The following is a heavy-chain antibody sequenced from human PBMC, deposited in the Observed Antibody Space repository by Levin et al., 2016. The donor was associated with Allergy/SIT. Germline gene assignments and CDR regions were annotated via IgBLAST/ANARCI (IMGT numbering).Heavy chain of an antibody. CDR3: ARHYASGSYYKFPWDF. Sequence: GESLKISCRGSGYSFSTYWIGWVRQMPGKGLEWMGIIYPGDSETRYSPSFQGQVTISADKSISTAYLQWSSLKASDTAMYYCARHYASGSYYKFPWDFWGQGTLVTVSS. D-gene: IGHD3-10*01. CDR2: IYPGDSET. CDR1: GYSFSTYW. V-gene: IGHV5-51*01. J-gene: IGHJ4*02.